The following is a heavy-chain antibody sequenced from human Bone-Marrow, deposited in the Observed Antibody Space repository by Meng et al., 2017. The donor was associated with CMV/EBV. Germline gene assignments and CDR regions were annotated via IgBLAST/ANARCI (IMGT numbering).Heavy chain of an antibody. D-gene: IGHD6-13*01. J-gene: IGHJ4*02. CDR2: ITWNGGSI. Sequence: GESLKISCAVSGFTVSDNYMSWVRQAPGKGLEWVSGITWNGGSIDYADSVKGRFTISRDNAKNSLYLQMNSLRAEDTALYYCARRRYSSSQRYYFDYWGQGTLVTVSS. CDR3: ARRRYSSSQRYYFDY. CDR1: GFTVSDNY. V-gene: IGHV3-20*04.